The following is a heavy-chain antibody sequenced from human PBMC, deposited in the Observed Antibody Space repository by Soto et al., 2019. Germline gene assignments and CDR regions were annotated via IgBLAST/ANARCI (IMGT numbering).Heavy chain of an antibody. D-gene: IGHD6-19*01. Sequence: ASVKVSCKASGYTFTSYDINWVRQATGQGLEWMGWMNPNSGNTGYAQKFQGRVTMTRNTSISTAYMELSRLRSDDTAVYYCARVIAVAGTERNYYYGMDVWGQGTTVTVSS. CDR1: GYTFTSYD. CDR2: MNPNSGNT. J-gene: IGHJ6*02. V-gene: IGHV1-8*01. CDR3: ARVIAVAGTERNYYYGMDV.